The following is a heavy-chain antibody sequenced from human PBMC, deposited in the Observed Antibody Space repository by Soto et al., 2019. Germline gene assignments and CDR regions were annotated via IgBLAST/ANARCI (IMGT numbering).Heavy chain of an antibody. CDR3: ARHQRDDASRKIDC. CDR1: GYSFTSNW. D-gene: IGHD3-16*01. V-gene: IGHV5-51*01. CDR2: INPADSDI. J-gene: IGHJ4*02. Sequence: EVQLVQSGTEVKKPGESLKISCQGSGYSFTSNWIGWVRQMPGKGLEWMGIINPADSDIKYSPSFQGQVTISADKSIGTAYLQWSSLKASDTAMYYCARHQRDDASRKIDCWGQGILVTVSS.